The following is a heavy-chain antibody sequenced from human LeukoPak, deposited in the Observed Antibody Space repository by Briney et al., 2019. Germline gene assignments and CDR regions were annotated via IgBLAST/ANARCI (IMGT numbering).Heavy chain of an antibody. CDR2: IYHSGST. J-gene: IGHJ4*02. D-gene: IGHD3-16*02. Sequence: SETLSLTCSVSGYSISGGYYWGWIRQPPGKGLEWIGSIYHSGSTYYNPSLKSRVTISVDSSKNQFFLKLSSVTAADTAIYYCATQFFGSLIYWGQGTLVTVSS. V-gene: IGHV4-38-2*02. CDR1: GYSISGGYY. CDR3: ATQFFGSLIY.